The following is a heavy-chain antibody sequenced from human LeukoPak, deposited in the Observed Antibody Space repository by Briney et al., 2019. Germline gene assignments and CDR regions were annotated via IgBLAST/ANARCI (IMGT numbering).Heavy chain of an antibody. J-gene: IGHJ4*02. CDR1: GGSISSSSYY. V-gene: IGHV4-39*07. Sequence: PSETLSLTCTVSGGSISSSSYYWGWIRQPPGKGLEWIGSNYYSGSTYYNPSPKSRVTISVDTSKNQFSLKLSSVTAADTAVYYCARDLVPAAIQGYFDYWGQGTLVTVSS. D-gene: IGHD2-2*02. CDR2: NYYSGST. CDR3: ARDLVPAAIQGYFDY.